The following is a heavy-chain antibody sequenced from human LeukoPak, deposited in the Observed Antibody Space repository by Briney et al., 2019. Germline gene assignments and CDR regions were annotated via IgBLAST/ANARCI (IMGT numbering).Heavy chain of an antibody. CDR3: AKEGSRRRFDFDS. Sequence: PGGSLRLSCAASGFTFSNFAMSWCRQAPGRGLEWVSAAGTATDTSYADSVKGRFTISRDNSKNTLYLQMNSLGAEDTAVYYCAKEGSRRRFDFDSWGRGTLVTVSS. D-gene: IGHD3-16*01. CDR1: GFTFSNFA. V-gene: IGHV3-23*01. CDR2: AGTATDT. J-gene: IGHJ4*02.